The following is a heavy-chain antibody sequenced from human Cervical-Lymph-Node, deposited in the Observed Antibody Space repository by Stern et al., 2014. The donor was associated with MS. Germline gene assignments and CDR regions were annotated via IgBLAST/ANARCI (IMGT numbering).Heavy chain of an antibody. Sequence: VQLVESGGGVVQPGRSLRLSCAASGFTFSSYGMHWVRQAPGKGLEWVAVISYDGSNKYYADSVKGRFTISRDNSKNTLYLQMNSLRAEDTAVYYCAKDPVIIAAAGYFDYWGQGTLVTVSS. J-gene: IGHJ4*02. CDR1: GFTFSSYG. CDR2: ISYDGSNK. D-gene: IGHD6-13*01. V-gene: IGHV3-30*18. CDR3: AKDPVIIAAAGYFDY.